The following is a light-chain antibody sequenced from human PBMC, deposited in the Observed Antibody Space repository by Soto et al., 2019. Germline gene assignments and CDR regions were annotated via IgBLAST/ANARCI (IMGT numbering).Light chain of an antibody. CDR2: GAS. V-gene: IGKV3-15*01. J-gene: IGKJ1*01. CDR1: QSVSSY. Sequence: EIVMTQSPATLSVSLGDRATLSCRASQSVSSYLAWYQQKPGQAPRLLIYGASTRATGIPARFSGSGSETDFTITISSLQSEDFALYYCLQYDYWPPWTFGQGTKVEIK. CDR3: LQYDYWPPWT.